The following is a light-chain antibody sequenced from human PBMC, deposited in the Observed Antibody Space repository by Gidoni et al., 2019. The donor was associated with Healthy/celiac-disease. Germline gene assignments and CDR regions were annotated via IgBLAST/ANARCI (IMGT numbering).Light chain of an antibody. CDR3: QQYDNLPRT. CDR1: QDISNY. CDR2: DAS. V-gene: IGKV1-33*01. J-gene: IGKJ4*01. Sequence: DIQMTQSPSSLSASVGDRVTITCQASQDISNYLNWYQQKPGKAPKLLIYDASNLETGVPSRFSGSGSGTDFTFTISSLQLEDIATYYCQQYDNLPRTFGGGTKVEIK.